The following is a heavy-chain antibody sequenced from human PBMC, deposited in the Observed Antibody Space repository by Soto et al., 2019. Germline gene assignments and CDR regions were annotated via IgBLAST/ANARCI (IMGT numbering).Heavy chain of an antibody. CDR1: GGSISSSSYY. CDR3: ARFPPGNYWVWFDP. Sequence: PSETLSLTCTVSGGSISSSSYYWGWIRQPPGKGLEWIGSIYYSGSTYYNPSLKSRVTISVDTSKNQFSLKLSSVTAADTAVYYCARFPPGNYWVWFDPWGQGTLVTVSS. J-gene: IGHJ5*02. V-gene: IGHV4-39*07. D-gene: IGHD4-4*01. CDR2: IYYSGST.